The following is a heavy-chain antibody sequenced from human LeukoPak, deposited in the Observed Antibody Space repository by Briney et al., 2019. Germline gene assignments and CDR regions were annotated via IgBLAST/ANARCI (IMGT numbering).Heavy chain of an antibody. V-gene: IGHV5-51*01. Sequence: GESLKISCEGSGYGCMSHWIAWVRQVPGKGLEWMGIIYPGDSDTRYSPSFQGQVTIPADKSINTAYIQRSSLKASDAAMYYCARRPLFSSSSGLDYWGQGTLVTVSS. D-gene: IGHD6-6*01. CDR3: ARRPLFSSSSGLDY. CDR1: GYGCMSHW. CDR2: IYPGDSDT. J-gene: IGHJ4*02.